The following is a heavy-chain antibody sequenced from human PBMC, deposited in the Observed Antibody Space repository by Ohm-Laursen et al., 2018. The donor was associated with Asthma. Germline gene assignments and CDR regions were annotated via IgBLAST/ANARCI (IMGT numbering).Heavy chain of an antibody. Sequence: SLRLSCSASGYTFSRYSIHWVRQIPGKGLEWVASISTASSFIYYADSVRGRFTISRDNAKNSLYLQMNSLRAEDTAVYYCAREDRDGYNPYSDYWGQGTLVTVSS. V-gene: IGHV3-21*01. J-gene: IGHJ4*02. D-gene: IGHD5-24*01. CDR2: ISTASSFI. CDR3: AREDRDGYNPYSDY. CDR1: GYTFSRYS.